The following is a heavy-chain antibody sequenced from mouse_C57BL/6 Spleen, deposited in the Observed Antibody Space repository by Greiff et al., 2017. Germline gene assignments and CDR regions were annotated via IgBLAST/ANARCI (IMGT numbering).Heavy chain of an antibody. CDR2: LDPSDSYT. J-gene: IGHJ2*01. V-gene: IGHV1-69*01. D-gene: IGHD1-1*01. CDR3: ARRGSSYYFDY. CDR1: GYTFTSYW. Sequence: QVQLQQPGAELVMPGASVTLSCKASGYTFTSYWMHWVKQRPGQGLEWIGELDPSDSYTNSNQKFKGKSTLTVDKSSSTAYMQLSSLTSEDSAVYYCARRGSSYYFDYWGQGTTLTVSS.